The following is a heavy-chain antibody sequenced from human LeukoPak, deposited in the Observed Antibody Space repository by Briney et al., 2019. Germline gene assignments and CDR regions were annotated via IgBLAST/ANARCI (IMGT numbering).Heavy chain of an antibody. Sequence: SETLSLTCTVSGGSISSSSYYWGWIRQPPGKGLEWIGSIYYSGSTYYNPSLKSRVTISVDTSKNQFSLKLSSVTAADTAVYYCARQGIVVVVAARRRPNWFDPWSQGTLVTVSS. CDR3: ARQGIVVVVAARRRPNWFDP. CDR1: GGSISSSSYY. D-gene: IGHD2-15*01. V-gene: IGHV4-39*01. CDR2: IYYSGST. J-gene: IGHJ5*02.